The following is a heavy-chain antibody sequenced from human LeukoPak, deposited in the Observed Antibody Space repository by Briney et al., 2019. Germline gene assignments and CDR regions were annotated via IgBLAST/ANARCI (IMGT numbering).Heavy chain of an antibody. V-gene: IGHV4-59*01. J-gene: IGHJ6*03. Sequence: SETLSLTCTVSGGSISSYYWSWIRQPPGKGLEWIGYIYYSGSTNYNPSLKSRVTISVDTSKNQFSLKLSSVTAADTAVYYCARVGGGDNYYYYYYYMDVWGKGTTVTVSS. CDR3: ARVGGGDNYYYYYYYMDV. D-gene: IGHD5-24*01. CDR1: GGSISSYY. CDR2: IYYSGST.